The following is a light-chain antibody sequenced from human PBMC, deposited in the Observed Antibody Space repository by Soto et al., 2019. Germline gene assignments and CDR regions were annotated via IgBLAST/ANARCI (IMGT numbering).Light chain of an antibody. CDR2: NTN. CDR3: VLYMGSGSVV. CDR1: SGSVSTNYY. J-gene: IGLJ2*01. Sequence: QTVVTQEPSFSVSPGGTVTLTCGLSSGSVSTNYYPSWYQQTPGQAPRTLIYNTNTRSSGVPARFSGSILGNKAALTIAGAQADDESDYYCVLYMGSGSVVFGGGTKVTVL. V-gene: IGLV8-61*01.